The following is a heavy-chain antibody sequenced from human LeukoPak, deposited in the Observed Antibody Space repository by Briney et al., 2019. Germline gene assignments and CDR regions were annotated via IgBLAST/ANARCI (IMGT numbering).Heavy chain of an antibody. Sequence: GRSLTLSCAASGFTFDDHAMYWVRQAPGKGLEWVSGINWDGSRIGYADAVKGRFTISRDSAKNSLYLQMNSLRAEDTALYYCARASYYYGTSGLGAFDIWGQGTLVTVSS. CDR1: GFTFDDHA. J-gene: IGHJ3*02. D-gene: IGHD3-22*01. CDR2: INWDGSRI. CDR3: ARASYYYGTSGLGAFDI. V-gene: IGHV3-9*01.